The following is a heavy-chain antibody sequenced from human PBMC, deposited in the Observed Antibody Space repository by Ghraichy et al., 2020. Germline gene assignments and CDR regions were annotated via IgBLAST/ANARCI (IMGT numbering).Heavy chain of an antibody. J-gene: IGHJ3*02. CDR1: GGSISSYY. CDR3: ARSPDIVATIDAFDI. D-gene: IGHD5-12*01. V-gene: IGHV4-59*01. CDR2: IYYSGST. Sequence: SETLSLTCTVSGGSISSYYWSWIRQPPGKGLEWIEYIYYSGSTNYNPSLKSRVTISVDTSKNQFSLKLSSVTAADTAVYYCARSPDIVATIDAFDIWGQGTMVTVSS.